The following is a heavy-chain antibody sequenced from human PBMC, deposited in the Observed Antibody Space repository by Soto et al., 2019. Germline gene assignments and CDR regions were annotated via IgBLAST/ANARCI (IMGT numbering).Heavy chain of an antibody. J-gene: IGHJ3*02. Sequence: SETLSLTCTVSGGSISSSSYYWGWIRQPPGKGLEWIGSIYYSGSTYYNPSLKSRVTISVYTSKNQFSLKLSSVTAADTAVYYCAREEVTSVGATTAFDIWGQGTMVTVSS. CDR3: AREEVTSVGATTAFDI. D-gene: IGHD1-26*01. CDR1: GGSISSSSYY. V-gene: IGHV4-39*07. CDR2: IYYSGST.